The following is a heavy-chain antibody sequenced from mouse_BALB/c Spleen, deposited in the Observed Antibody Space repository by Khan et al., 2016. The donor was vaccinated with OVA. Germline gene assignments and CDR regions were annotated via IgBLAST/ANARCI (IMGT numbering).Heavy chain of an antibody. D-gene: IGHD1-1*01. J-gene: IGHJ2*01. CDR2: ITSGGSYT. Sequence: EVELVESGGGLVKPGGSLKLSCAASGFAFSSYSMSWVRQTPEKRLEWVATITSGGSYTYYPDSVKGRFTISRDNAKHPLYLQMSSLKSEDTAMYYCTRDRNYYGSSFYFDYWGQGTTLIVSS. CDR1: GFAFSSYS. CDR3: TRDRNYYGSSFYFDY. V-gene: IGHV5-6-4*01.